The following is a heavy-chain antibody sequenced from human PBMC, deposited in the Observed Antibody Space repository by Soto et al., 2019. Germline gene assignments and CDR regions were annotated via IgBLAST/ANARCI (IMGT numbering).Heavy chain of an antibody. CDR3: ARERLAGSWNWFDP. J-gene: IGHJ5*02. CDR2: ISTDGSNE. V-gene: IGHV3-30-3*01. D-gene: IGHD6-19*01. Sequence: QVQLVESGGGVVQPGRSLRLSCAASGFTFSSYAMHWVRQAPGKGLEWMAIISTDGSNEYYPDSVKGRFTISRDNSKNKLYLQMNSLRAEDTGGYYCARERLAGSWNWFDPWGQGTLVTVSS. CDR1: GFTFSSYA.